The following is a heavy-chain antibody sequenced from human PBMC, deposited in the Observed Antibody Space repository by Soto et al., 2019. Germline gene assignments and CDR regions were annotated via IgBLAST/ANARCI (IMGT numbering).Heavy chain of an antibody. Sequence: PSQTLSLTCTVSGGSISSGGYYWSWIRQHPGKGLEWIGYIYYSGSTYYNPSLKSRVTISVDTSKNQFSLKLSSVTAADTAVYYCARGGASYYDILTGYPRPFDYWGQGTLVTVSS. CDR1: GGSISSGGYY. V-gene: IGHV4-31*03. CDR2: IYYSGST. CDR3: ARGGASYYDILTGYPRPFDY. J-gene: IGHJ4*02. D-gene: IGHD3-9*01.